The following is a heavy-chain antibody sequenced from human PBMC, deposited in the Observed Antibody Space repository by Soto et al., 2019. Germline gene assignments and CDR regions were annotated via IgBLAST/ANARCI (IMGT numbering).Heavy chain of an antibody. J-gene: IGHJ6*02. CDR2: ISYDGSNN. Sequence: GGSLRLSCAASGFTFSSYAMHWVRQAPGKGLEWVAVISYDGSNNYYADSVKGRFTISRDNSKNTLYLQMNSLRAEDTAVYYCARDHGMDVWGQGTTVTVSS. CDR3: ARDHGMDV. V-gene: IGHV3-30-3*01. CDR1: GFTFSSYA.